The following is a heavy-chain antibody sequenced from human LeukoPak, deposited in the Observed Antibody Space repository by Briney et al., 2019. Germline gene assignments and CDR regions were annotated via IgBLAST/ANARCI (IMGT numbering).Heavy chain of an antibody. CDR3: AKGSIAAPLYYYYYGMDV. CDR2: ISYDGSNK. CDR1: GFTFSSYG. J-gene: IGHJ6*02. Sequence: QTGGSLRLSCAASGFTFSSYGMHWVRQAPGKGLEWVAVISYDGSNKYYADSVKGRFTISRDNSKNTLYLQMNSLRAEDTAVYYCAKGSIAAPLYYYYYGMDVWGQGTTVTVSS. V-gene: IGHV3-30*18. D-gene: IGHD6-6*01.